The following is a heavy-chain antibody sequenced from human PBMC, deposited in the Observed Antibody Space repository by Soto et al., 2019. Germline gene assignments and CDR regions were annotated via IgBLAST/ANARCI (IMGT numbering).Heavy chain of an antibody. CDR2: IIPIFGTA. V-gene: IGHV1-69*01. Sequence: QVQLVQSGAEVKKPGSSVKVSCKASGGTFSSYAISWVRQAPGQGLEWMGGIIPIFGTANYAQKFQGRVTITADESTSTAYMELSSLRSEDTAVYYCTRRDGYIHIFPLYGMDVWGQGTTVTVSS. D-gene: IGHD5-12*01. CDR3: TRRDGYIHIFPLYGMDV. CDR1: GGTFSSYA. J-gene: IGHJ6*02.